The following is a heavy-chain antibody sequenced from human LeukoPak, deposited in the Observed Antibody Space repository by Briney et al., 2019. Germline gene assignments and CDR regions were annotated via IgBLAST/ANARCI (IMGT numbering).Heavy chain of an antibody. CDR1: VYTFTSYY. D-gene: IGHD3-22*01. CDR3: ARDWYYDSGGYCFDY. Sequence: GASVKISCKASVYTFTSYYIHWVRQAPGQELEWVGIINPSCGSTSYAQTFQGRVTMTRDTPTSTVYMELSSLRSEDMGVYYCARDWYYDSGGYCFDYWGQGTLVTVSS. J-gene: IGHJ4*02. CDR2: INPSCGST. V-gene: IGHV1-46*01.